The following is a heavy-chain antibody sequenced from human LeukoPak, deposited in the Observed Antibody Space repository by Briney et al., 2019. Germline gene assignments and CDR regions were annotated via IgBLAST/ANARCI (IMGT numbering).Heavy chain of an antibody. CDR1: GGSMSSHY. J-gene: IGHJ4*02. D-gene: IGHD3-22*01. CDR2: IYYSGST. CDR3: ARDDRSGYSTLGY. V-gene: IGHV4-59*11. Sequence: SETLSLTCKVSGGSMSSHYWSWIRQPPGKGLEWIGDIYYSGSTNYNPSLNSRVTISLDTSKNQLSLNLRSVTAADTAVYYCARDDRSGYSTLGYWGQGTLVTVSS.